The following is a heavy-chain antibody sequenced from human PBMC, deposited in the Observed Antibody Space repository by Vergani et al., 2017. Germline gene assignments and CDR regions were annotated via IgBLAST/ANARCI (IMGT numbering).Heavy chain of an antibody. D-gene: IGHD6-13*01. V-gene: IGHV3-30*18. CDR3: AKGAAAAFAGMDV. J-gene: IGHJ6*02. CDR2: ISYDGSNK. CDR1: GFTFSSYG. Sequence: QVQLVESGGGVVQPGRSLRLSCAASGFTFSSYGMHWVRQAPGKGLEWVAVISYDGSNKYYADSVKGRFTISRDNSKNTLYLQMNSLRAEDTAVYYCAKGAAAAFAGMDVWGQGTTVTVSS.